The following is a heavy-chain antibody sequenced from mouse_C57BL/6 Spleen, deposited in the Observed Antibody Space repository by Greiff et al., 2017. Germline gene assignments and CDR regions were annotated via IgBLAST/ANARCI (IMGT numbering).Heavy chain of an antibody. Sequence: QVQLKQPGAELVKPGASVKVSCKASGYTFTSYWMHWVKQRPGQGLEWIGRIHPSDSDTNYNQKFKGKATVTVDKSSSTASMQLSSLTSEDSAVYYCAISGGNWDFDYWGQGTTLTVSS. D-gene: IGHD4-1*01. CDR3: AISGGNWDFDY. CDR1: GYTFTSYW. CDR2: IHPSDSDT. V-gene: IGHV1-74*01. J-gene: IGHJ2*01.